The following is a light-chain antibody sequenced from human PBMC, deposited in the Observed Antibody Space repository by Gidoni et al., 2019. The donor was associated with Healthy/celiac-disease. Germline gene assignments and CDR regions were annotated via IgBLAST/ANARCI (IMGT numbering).Light chain of an antibody. V-gene: IGLV3-25*03. CDR3: QSADSSGTYPVV. J-gene: IGLJ2*01. CDR1: ALPKQY. CDR2: KDS. Sequence: SYELTQPPPVSVSPGQTARITCSVDALPKQYAYWYQQKPGQAPVLVIYKDSERPSGIPERFSGSSSGTTVTLTISGVQAEDEADYYCQSADSSGTYPVVFGGGTKLTVL.